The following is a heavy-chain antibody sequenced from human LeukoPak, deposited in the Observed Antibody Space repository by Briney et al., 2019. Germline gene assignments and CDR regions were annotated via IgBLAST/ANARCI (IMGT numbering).Heavy chain of an antibody. J-gene: IGHJ4*02. V-gene: IGHV3-30*04. Sequence: GGSLRLSCAASGFTFSSYAMHWVRQAPGKGLEWVAVISYDGSNKYYADSVKGRFTISRDNSKNTLYLQMNSLRAEDTAVYYCARGGYYDILTGYYNWGQGTLVTVSS. CDR2: ISYDGSNK. CDR1: GFTFSSYA. D-gene: IGHD3-9*01. CDR3: ARGGYYDILTGYYN.